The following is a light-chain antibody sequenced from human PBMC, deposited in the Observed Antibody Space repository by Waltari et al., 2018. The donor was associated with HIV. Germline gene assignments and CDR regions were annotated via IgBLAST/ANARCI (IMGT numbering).Light chain of an antibody. CDR1: TLANLC. CDR3: QAWDSSTVL. CDR2: QDN. J-gene: IGLJ2*01. V-gene: IGLV3-1*01. Sequence: SYELTQPPSVSVSPAQTATITRSGATLANLCACWYQQRPGQSPVLFIYQDNKRPLGIPERFSGSRSGNIATLTISGAQAMDEAAYFCQAWDSSTVLFGGGTKLTVL.